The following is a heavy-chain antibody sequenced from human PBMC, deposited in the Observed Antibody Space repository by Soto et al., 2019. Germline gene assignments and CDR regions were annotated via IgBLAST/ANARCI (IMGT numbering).Heavy chain of an antibody. D-gene: IGHD5-18*01. CDR2: IYSSENT. V-gene: IGHV4-39*01. CDR1: GGSVSSSSYS. J-gene: IGHJ4*02. Sequence: SETLSLTCTVSGGSVSSSSYSWGWIRQSPGKGLEWIGTIYSSENTYYNPSLLSRVTISVDTSKNEFSLKLASVTAADTAVYHCARLTVAEDTAMVNGPFDYWGQGTLVTVSS. CDR3: ARLTVAEDTAMVNGPFDY.